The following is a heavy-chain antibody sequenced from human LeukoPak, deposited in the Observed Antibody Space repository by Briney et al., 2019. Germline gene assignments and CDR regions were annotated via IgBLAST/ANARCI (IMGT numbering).Heavy chain of an antibody. D-gene: IGHD2-21*02. CDR1: GGSFSAYY. J-gene: IGHJ4*02. CDR3: ARGGFYCGGDCYVDY. CDR2: INHSGST. Sequence: SETLSLTCVVYGGSFSAYYWSWIRQPPGKGLEWIGEINHSGSTNYNPSLKSRVTISVDTSKNQFSLKLSSVTAADTAVYYCARGGFYCGGDCYVDYWGQGTLVTVSS. V-gene: IGHV4-34*01.